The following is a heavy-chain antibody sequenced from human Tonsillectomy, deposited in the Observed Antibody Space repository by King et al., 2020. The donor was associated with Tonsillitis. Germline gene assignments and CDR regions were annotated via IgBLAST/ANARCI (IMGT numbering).Heavy chain of an antibody. CDR2: ISFDASRE. V-gene: IGHV3-33*05. CDR3: ARERCYSCGWGIDY. J-gene: IGHJ4*02. Sequence: VQLVESGGGVVQPGGSLRLSCASSGFAFSSYGMNWVRQAPGKGLEWVAVISFDASREYYGDSVKGRFSISRTNSKNTLYLQMNSLRDEDTAFYYCARERCYSCGWGIDYWGQGTLVTVSS. CDR1: GFAFSSYG. D-gene: IGHD6-19*01.